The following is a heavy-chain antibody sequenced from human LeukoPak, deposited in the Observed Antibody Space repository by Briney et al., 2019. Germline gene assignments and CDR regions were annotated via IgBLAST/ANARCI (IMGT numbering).Heavy chain of an antibody. Sequence: SETLSLTCTVSGGSISSFYWSWIRQPPGKVLEWMGYIYYSGSTNYNPSLKSRITISVDTSKNQFSLKLSSVTAADTAVYYCATEYSSSPHYWGQGALVTVSS. D-gene: IGHD3-22*01. J-gene: IGHJ4*02. CDR1: GGSISSFY. CDR3: ATEYSSSPHY. V-gene: IGHV4-59*01. CDR2: IYYSGST.